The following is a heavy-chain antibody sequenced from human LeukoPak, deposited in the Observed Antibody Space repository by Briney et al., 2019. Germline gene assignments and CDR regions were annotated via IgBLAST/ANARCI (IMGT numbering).Heavy chain of an antibody. D-gene: IGHD5-12*01. V-gene: IGHV2-5*01. Sequence: ESGPTLVKPTETLTLTCSFSGFSLSSSVVAVAWIRQPPGKALEWLTLLYGNDDKHYSPSLRSRLTVTKDTSRNQVVLTLTNVDPVDTATYFCIHYTSISHIGFDFWGQGILVTVSS. CDR2: LYGNDDK. J-gene: IGHJ4*02. CDR3: IHYTSISHIGFDF. CDR1: GFSLSSSVVA.